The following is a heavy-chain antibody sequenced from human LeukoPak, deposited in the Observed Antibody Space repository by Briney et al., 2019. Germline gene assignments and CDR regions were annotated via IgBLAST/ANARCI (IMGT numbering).Heavy chain of an antibody. CDR1: GGTFSSYA. CDR2: IIPIFATA. J-gene: IGHJ4*02. V-gene: IGHV1-69*13. Sequence: ASVNVSCTASGGTFSSYAISWVRQAPGQGLEWMGGIIPIFATANYAQKFQGRVTITADESTSTAYMELSSLRSEDTAVYYCARGPITTRSHFDYWGQGTLVTVSS. D-gene: IGHD3-22*01. CDR3: ARGPITTRSHFDY.